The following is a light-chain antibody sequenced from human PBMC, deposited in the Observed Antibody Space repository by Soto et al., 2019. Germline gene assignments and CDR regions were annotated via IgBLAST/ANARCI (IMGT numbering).Light chain of an antibody. V-gene: IGKV3-11*01. CDR1: QDINTY. J-gene: IGKJ4*01. CDR3: QHRYNWPLT. Sequence: EIVLTQSPATLSFSPGEKATLSCRASQDINTYLGWYQQKPGQAPRLLIYDASNRATGIPDRFSGSGSGTDFTLTINSLEPEDFAVYYCQHRYNWPLTFGAGTKVDIK. CDR2: DAS.